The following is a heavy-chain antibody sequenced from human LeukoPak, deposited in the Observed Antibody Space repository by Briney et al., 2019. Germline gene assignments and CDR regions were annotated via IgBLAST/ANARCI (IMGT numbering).Heavy chain of an antibody. D-gene: IGHD3-22*01. V-gene: IGHV4-31*03. CDR3: ANTYYYDSSGSPRFDY. CDR1: GGSISSGGYY. Sequence: SETLPLTCTVSGGSISSGGYYWSWIRQHPGKGLEWIGYIYYSGSTYYNPSLKSRVTISVDTSKNQFSLKLSSVTAADTAVYYCANTYYYDSSGSPRFDYWAREPWSPSPQ. J-gene: IGHJ4*02. CDR2: IYYSGST.